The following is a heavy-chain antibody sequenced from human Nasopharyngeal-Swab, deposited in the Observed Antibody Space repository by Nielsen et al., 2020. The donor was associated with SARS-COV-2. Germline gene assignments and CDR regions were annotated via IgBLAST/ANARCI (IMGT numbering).Heavy chain of an antibody. D-gene: IGHD1-26*01. Sequence: RQAPGKGLEWIGDFSYSLITHYNASLKSRVTISLDTSKNQFSLKLSSVTAADTGVYYCAREVVGGLVDSWGQGILVTVSS. V-gene: IGHV4-59*12. CDR2: FSYSLIT. J-gene: IGHJ4*02. CDR3: AREVVGGLVDS.